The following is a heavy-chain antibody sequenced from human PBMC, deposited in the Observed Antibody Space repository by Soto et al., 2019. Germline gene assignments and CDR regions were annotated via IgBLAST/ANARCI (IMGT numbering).Heavy chain of an antibody. CDR2: IDNAGTDS. Sequence: EVQLVESGGGLVQPGGSLRLSCAASGFTLSGRSMHWVRQAPGQGLVWVSGIDNAGTDSTYADSVKGRFTSSRDNAKNMLYLQMTSRGVEDTAVYYCGRGWFGPEVWGQGTTVTVSS. D-gene: IGHD3-10*01. CDR3: GRGWFGPEV. CDR1: GFTLSGRS. J-gene: IGHJ6*02. V-gene: IGHV3-74*01.